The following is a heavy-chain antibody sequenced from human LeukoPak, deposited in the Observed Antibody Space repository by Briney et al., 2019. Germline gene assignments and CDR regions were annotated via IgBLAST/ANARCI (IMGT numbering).Heavy chain of an antibody. CDR3: ARDREMATITQFDY. J-gene: IGHJ4*02. Sequence: PGGSLRLSCAASGFTFSSYSMNWVRQAPGKGLEWVSSISSSSSYIYYADSVKGRFTISRDNAKNSLHLQMNSLRAEDTAVYYCARDREMATITQFDYWGQGTLVTVSS. CDR2: ISSSSSYI. V-gene: IGHV3-21*01. D-gene: IGHD5-24*01. CDR1: GFTFSSYS.